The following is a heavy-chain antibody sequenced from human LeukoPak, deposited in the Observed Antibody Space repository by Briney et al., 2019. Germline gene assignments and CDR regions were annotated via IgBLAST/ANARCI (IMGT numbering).Heavy chain of an antibody. J-gene: IGHJ4*02. CDR3: ARVLFHSLAVFDY. Sequence: GGSLRLSCAASGFTLSSYKMIWVRQAPGKGLEWVSYITTSGTTTYYADSLKGRFTISRDNAKNSLYLQMNSLRAEDTAVYYCARVLFHSLAVFDYWGQGTLVTVSS. D-gene: IGHD2/OR15-2a*01. CDR1: GFTLSSYK. CDR2: ITTSGTTT. V-gene: IGHV3-48*03.